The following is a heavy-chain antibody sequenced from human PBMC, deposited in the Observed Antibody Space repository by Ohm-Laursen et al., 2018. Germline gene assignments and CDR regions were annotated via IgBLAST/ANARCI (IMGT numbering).Heavy chain of an antibody. V-gene: IGHV4-39*07. CDR3: AREGDDYGDYEHDY. D-gene: IGHD4-17*01. CDR1: GGSISSSSYY. J-gene: IGHJ4*02. Sequence: SDTLSLTCTVSGGSISSSSYYWGWIRQPPGKGLEWIGSIYYSGSTYYNPSLKSRVTMSVDTSKNQFSLKLSSVTAADTAVYYCAREGDDYGDYEHDYWGQGTLVTVSS. CDR2: IYYSGST.